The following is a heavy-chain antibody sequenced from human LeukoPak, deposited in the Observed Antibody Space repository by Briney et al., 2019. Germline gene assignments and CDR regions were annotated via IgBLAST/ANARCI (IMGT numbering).Heavy chain of an antibody. Sequence: GESLKISCKGSGYSFTSYWIGWVRQMPGKGLEWMGIIYPGDSGTRYSPSFQGQVTISADKSISTAYLQWSSLKASDTAMYYCARQKGLYDSSDLDAFDIWGQGTMVTVSS. CDR3: ARQKGLYDSSDLDAFDI. CDR1: GYSFTSYW. J-gene: IGHJ3*02. V-gene: IGHV5-51*01. CDR2: IYPGDSGT. D-gene: IGHD3-22*01.